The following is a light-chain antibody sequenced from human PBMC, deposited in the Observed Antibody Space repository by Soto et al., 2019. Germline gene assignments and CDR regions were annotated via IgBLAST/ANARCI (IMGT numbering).Light chain of an antibody. J-gene: IGLJ3*02. CDR3: QSYDNSLTGVWV. CDR2: EVN. V-gene: IGLV2-8*01. Sequence: QSALTQPPSASGSPGQSVAISCTGTSSDVGGYNYVSWYQQHPGKAPKLMIYEVNKRPSGVPDRFSGSKSGNTASLTVSGLQAEDEADYYCQSYDNSLTGVWVFGGGTQLTVL. CDR1: SSDVGGYNY.